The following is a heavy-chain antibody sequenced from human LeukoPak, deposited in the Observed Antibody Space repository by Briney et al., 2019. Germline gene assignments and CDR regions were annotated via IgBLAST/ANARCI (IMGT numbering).Heavy chain of an antibody. D-gene: IGHD2-2*03. CDR1: GYSFPSYW. V-gene: IGHV5-51*01. CDR2: IYPDESNI. CDR3: ARPPSRGYSSSFEY. Sequence: GESLKISCKGSGYSFPSYWIAWVRQMPGKGLEWMGIIYPDESNIRYSPSFQGQVTISADKSISTAYLQWSSLKASDTAMYYCARPPSRGYSSSFEYWGQGTLVTVSS. J-gene: IGHJ4*02.